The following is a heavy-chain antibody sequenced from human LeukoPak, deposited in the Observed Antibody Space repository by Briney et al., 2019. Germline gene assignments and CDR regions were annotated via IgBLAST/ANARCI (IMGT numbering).Heavy chain of an antibody. D-gene: IGHD6-13*01. CDR2: MHHGGNI. CDR3: ARDHADSSSWSFDY. V-gene: IGHV4-4*02. J-gene: IGHJ4*02. Sequence: SGTLSLTCAVSGDSISSNDWWNWVRQPPGKGLGWIGEMHHGGNINYNPSLKSRVTMSVDKSKNQFSLKLTSVTAADTAVYYCARDHADSSSWSFDYWGQGTLVTVSS. CDR1: GDSISSNDW.